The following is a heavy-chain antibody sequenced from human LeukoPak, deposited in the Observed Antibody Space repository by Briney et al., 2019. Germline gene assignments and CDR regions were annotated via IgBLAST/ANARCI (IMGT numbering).Heavy chain of an antibody. D-gene: IGHD2/OR15-2a*01. CDR1: GSTWDSYW. CDR2: IDEDGKTI. CDR3: VSDLCGGDDQ. J-gene: IGHJ5*02. V-gene: IGHV3-74*01. Sequence: GGPLRFTCEAPGSTWDSYWMHWVPQAPGKGLVWVSRIDEDGKTIDYADSVKGRFTISRDNAKDTLYLQLSSLRDEDTAVYYCVSDLCGGDDQWGRGTLVTVSS.